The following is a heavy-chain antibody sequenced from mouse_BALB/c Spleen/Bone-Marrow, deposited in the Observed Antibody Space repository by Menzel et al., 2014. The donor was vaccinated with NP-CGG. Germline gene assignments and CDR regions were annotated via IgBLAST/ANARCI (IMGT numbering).Heavy chain of an antibody. J-gene: IGHJ4*01. CDR1: GYTFTTYT. D-gene: IGHD2-1*01. V-gene: IGHV1-4*01. CDR2: INPSSGYT. CDR3: ARVYGNYDAMDY. Sequence: QQSGAELARPGASVKMSCRASGYTFTTYTMHWVKQRPGQGLEWIGYINPSSGYTYYNQKFKDKATLTADKSSSAAYLQLSSLTSEDSAVYYCARVYGNYDAMDYWGQVTSVTVSS.